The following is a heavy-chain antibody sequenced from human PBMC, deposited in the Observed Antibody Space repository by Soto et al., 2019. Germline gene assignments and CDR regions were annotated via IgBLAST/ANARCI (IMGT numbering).Heavy chain of an antibody. D-gene: IGHD3-10*01. Sequence: TSETLSLPCTVAGVSIISGGYCWSWIRQHPGKGLEWIGYIYYSGSTYYNPSLKSRVTISVDTSKNQFSLKLSSVTAADTAVYYCARASYDGSGSYYPFDYWGQGTLVTVSS. V-gene: IGHV4-31*03. CDR1: GVSIISGGYC. CDR2: IYYSGST. CDR3: ARASYDGSGSYYPFDY. J-gene: IGHJ4*02.